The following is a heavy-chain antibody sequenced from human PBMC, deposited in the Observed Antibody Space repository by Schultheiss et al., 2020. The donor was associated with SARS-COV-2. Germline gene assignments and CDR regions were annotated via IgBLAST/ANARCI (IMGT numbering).Heavy chain of an antibody. CDR3: ARYYDSSGEV. CDR2: INANSGGT. V-gene: IGHV1-2*06. D-gene: IGHD3-22*01. CDR1: RYTFTKYF. Sequence: ASVKVSCQASRYTFTKYFTQWVRQGPGQGLEWVGRINANSGGTDYGQKFQGRVTMTRDTSISTAYMELSRLRSDDTAVYYCARYYDSSGEVWGQGTTVTVSS. J-gene: IGHJ6*02.